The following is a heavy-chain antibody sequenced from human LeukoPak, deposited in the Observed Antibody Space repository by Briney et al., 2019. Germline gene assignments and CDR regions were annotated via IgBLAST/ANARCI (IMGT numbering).Heavy chain of an antibody. CDR3: ARHEYSSSSSGYYFDY. Sequence: SETLSLTCTVSGGSISSYYWSRIRQPPGKGLEWIGYIYTSGSTNYNPSLKSRVTISVDTSKNQFSLKLSSVTAADTAVYYCARHEYSSSSSGYYFDYWGQGTLVTVSS. CDR2: IYTSGST. D-gene: IGHD6-6*01. J-gene: IGHJ4*02. V-gene: IGHV4-4*09. CDR1: GGSISSYY.